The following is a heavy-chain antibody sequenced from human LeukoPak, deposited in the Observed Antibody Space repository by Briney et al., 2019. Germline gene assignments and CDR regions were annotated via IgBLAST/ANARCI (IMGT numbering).Heavy chain of an antibody. J-gene: IGHJ5*02. D-gene: IGHD3-3*01. CDR2: IYTSGST. CDR3: ARDRFFGVDIIGTNWFDP. CDR1: GGSISSYY. Sequence: PSETLSLTCTVSGGSISSYYWSWIRQPAGKGLEWIGRIYTSGSTNYNPSLKSRVTMSVDTSKNQFSLKLSSVTAADTAVYYCARDRFFGVDIIGTNWFDPWGQGTLVTVSS. V-gene: IGHV4-4*07.